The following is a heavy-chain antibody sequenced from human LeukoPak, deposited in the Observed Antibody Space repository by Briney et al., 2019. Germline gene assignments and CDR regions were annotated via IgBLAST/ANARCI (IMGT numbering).Heavy chain of an antibody. CDR3: ARSIAVAGKGLDY. V-gene: IGHV4-4*02. J-gene: IGHJ4*02. CDR1: GGSISSSNW. D-gene: IGHD6-19*01. CDR2: IYHSGST. Sequence: SETLSLTCAVSGGSISSSNWWSWVRQPPGKRLEWSGEIYHSGSTNYNPSLKSRVTISVDKSKNQFSLKLSSVTAADTAVYYCARSIAVAGKGLDYWGQGTLVTVSS.